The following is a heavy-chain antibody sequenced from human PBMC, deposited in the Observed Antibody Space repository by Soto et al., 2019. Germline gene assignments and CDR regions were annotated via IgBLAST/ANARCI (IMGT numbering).Heavy chain of an antibody. CDR2: SHQSGNT. CDR1: GVSISSHDW. Sequence: QVQLQESGPGLVKPSGTLSLTCAVSGVSISSHDWWTWVRQHPGKGLEWIGESHQSGNTNYNSSLESRVTISVDKSKNQFSLKLTSVTVADTAVYYWATRHSSRFYWGQGPLVTVSS. CDR3: ATRHSSRFY. J-gene: IGHJ4*02. V-gene: IGHV4-4*02. D-gene: IGHD6-13*01.